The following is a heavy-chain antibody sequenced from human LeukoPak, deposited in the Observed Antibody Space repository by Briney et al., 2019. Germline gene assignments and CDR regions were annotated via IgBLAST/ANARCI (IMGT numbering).Heavy chain of an antibody. CDR3: ARDIRGYGGLDY. CDR2: ISYDGSNN. Sequence: GGSLRLSCAASAFTFSSYSMHWVRQAPGKGLEWVAVISYDGSNNYYADSVKGRFTISRDDSKNTLYLQMNSLRAEDTAVYYCARDIRGYGGLDYWGQGTLVTVYS. J-gene: IGHJ4*02. V-gene: IGHV3-30-3*01. CDR1: AFTFSSYS. D-gene: IGHD4-23*01.